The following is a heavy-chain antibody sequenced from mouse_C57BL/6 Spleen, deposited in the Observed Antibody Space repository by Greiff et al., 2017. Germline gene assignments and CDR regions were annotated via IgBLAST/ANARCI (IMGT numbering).Heavy chain of an antibody. V-gene: IGHV1-82*01. CDR1: GYAFSSSW. Sequence: VQLQQSGPELVKPGASVKISCKASGYAFSSSWMHWVKQRPGKGLEWIGRIYPGDGDTNYNGKFKGKATLTADKSSSTAYMQLSSLTSEDSAVYCYARLLEYFDYWGQGTTLTVSS. CDR2: IYPGDGDT. J-gene: IGHJ2*01. CDR3: ARLLEYFDY.